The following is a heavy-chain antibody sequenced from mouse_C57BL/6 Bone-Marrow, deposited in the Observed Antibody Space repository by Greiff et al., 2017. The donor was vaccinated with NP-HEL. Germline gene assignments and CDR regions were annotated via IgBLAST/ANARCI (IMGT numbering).Heavy chain of an antibody. J-gene: IGHJ3*01. CDR2: ISSGSSTI. D-gene: IGHD1-1*01. CDR3: ARQYYYGSSPFAY. CDR1: GFTFSDYG. V-gene: IGHV5-17*01. Sequence: EVQLVESGGGLVKPGGSLKLSCAASGFTFSDYGMHWVRQAPEKGLEWVAYISSGSSTIYYADTVKGRFTISRDNAKNTLFLQMTSLRSEDTAMYYCARQYYYGSSPFAYWGQGTLVTVSA.